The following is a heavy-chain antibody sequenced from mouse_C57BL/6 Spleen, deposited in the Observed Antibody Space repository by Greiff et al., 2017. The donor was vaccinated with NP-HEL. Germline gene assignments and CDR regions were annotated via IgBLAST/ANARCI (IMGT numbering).Heavy chain of an antibody. D-gene: IGHD4-1*01. Sequence: EVKLMESGGGLVKPGGSLKLSCAASGFTFSSYAMSWVRQTPEKRLEWVATISDGGSYTYYPDNVKGRFTISRDNAKNNLYLQMSHLKSEDTAMYYCARGGLGLDYWGQGTTLTVSS. V-gene: IGHV5-4*03. CDR2: ISDGGSYT. J-gene: IGHJ2*01. CDR3: ARGGLGLDY. CDR1: GFTFSSYA.